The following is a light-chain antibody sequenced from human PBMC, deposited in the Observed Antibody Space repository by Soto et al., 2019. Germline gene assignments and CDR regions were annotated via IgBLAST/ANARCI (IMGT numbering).Light chain of an antibody. V-gene: IGKV1-33*01. Sequence: DMQINKSPSSLSASVGYRVTITCQASQDISNYLNWYQQKPGKAPKLLIYDASNLETGVPSRFSGSGSGTDFTFTISSLQPEDIATYYCQQYDNLPLTFGGGTKV. CDR3: QQYDNLPLT. J-gene: IGKJ4*01. CDR2: DAS. CDR1: QDISNY.